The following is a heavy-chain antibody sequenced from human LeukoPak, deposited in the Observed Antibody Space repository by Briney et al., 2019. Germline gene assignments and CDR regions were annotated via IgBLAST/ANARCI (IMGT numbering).Heavy chain of an antibody. CDR1: GDSISNSNYY. CDR3: ARAAAAISYYYYGMDV. J-gene: IGHJ6*02. CDR2: RSTSGST. V-gene: IGHV4-61*02. Sequence: SQTLSLTCTVSGDSISNSNYYWSWIRQPAGKGLEWIGRRSTSGSTSYNPSLKSRVTISVDTSKSQFSLNLNSVTAADTAVYYCARAAAAISYYYYGMDVWGQGTTVTVSS. D-gene: IGHD2-2*02.